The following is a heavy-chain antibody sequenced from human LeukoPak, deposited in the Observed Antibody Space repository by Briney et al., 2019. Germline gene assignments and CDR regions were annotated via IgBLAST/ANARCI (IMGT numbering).Heavy chain of an antibody. V-gene: IGHV3-30*18. J-gene: IGHJ6*02. CDR3: AKDRASYYGIDV. CDR1: GFTFRNYG. CDR2: ISYDGTDK. Sequence: GGSLRLSCAASGFTFRNYGMHWVRQAPGKGLEWVAVISYDGTDKYYADSVTGRFTISRDNSKDTVYLQMNSLTAEDTALYYCAKDRASYYGIDVWGQGTTVTVSS.